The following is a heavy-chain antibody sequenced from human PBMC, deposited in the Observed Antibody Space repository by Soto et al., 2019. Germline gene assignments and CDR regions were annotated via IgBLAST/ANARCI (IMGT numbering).Heavy chain of an antibody. V-gene: IGHV1-69*13. Sequence: SVKVSCKASGGTFSSYAISWVRQAPGQGLEWMGGIIPIFGTANYAQKFQGRVTITADESTSTAYMELSSLRSEDTAVYYCASRSYSSSMSFDYWGQGTLVTVSS. CDR3: ASRSYSSSMSFDY. D-gene: IGHD1-26*01. J-gene: IGHJ4*02. CDR1: GGTFSSYA. CDR2: IIPIFGTA.